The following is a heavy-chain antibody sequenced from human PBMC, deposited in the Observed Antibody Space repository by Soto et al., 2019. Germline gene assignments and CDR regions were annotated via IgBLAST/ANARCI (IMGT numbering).Heavy chain of an antibody. CDR2: LNHSVST. CDR1: GGSFSGYY. V-gene: IGHV4-34*01. Sequence: QVQLQQWGAGLLKPSETLSITCAVYGGSFSGYYWSWIRQHPGKWLEWIRELNHSVSTNYNPSLKRRDTISVDTYEHRYSQKLSSVIGAEAAVDYGTRGSPGKFDSGGQGTLVTVSS. CDR3: TRGSPGKFDS. J-gene: IGHJ4*02.